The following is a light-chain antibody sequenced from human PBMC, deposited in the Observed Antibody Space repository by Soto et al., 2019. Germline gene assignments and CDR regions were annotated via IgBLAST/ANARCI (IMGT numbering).Light chain of an antibody. CDR3: SSYTTISTYV. CDR1: SSDVGGYNY. Sequence: QSVLPQPASLSGSPGQSITISCTGTSSDVGGYNYVSWYQQHPGKAPKLMIYDVRNRPSGVSNRFSGSKSVNTASLTISGLQAEDEADYYCSSYTTISTYVFGTGTKVTVL. CDR2: DVR. J-gene: IGLJ1*01. V-gene: IGLV2-14*03.